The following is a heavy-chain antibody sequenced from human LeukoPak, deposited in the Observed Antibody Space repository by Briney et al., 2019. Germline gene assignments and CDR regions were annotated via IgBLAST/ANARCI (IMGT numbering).Heavy chain of an antibody. V-gene: IGHV4-34*01. CDR3: ARDTRWLQGRLEGNYYYGMDV. J-gene: IGHJ6*02. CDR2: IKHSGSN. D-gene: IGHD5-12*01. Sequence: PSETLSLTCAVYGGSFSGYYWSWIRQPPGKGLEWIGEIKHSGSNNYHPSLKSRVPLPVGTSKNQFSLKLSSVTAADTAVYYCARDTRWLQGRLEGNYYYGMDVWGQGTTVTVSS. CDR1: GGSFSGYY.